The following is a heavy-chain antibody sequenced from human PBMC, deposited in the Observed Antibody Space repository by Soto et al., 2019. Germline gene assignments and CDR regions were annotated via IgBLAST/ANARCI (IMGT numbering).Heavy chain of an antibody. CDR1: GGSFSGYY. D-gene: IGHD2-15*01. Sequence: SETLSLTCAVYGGSFSGYYWSWIRQPPGKGLEWIGEINHSGSTNYNPSLKSRVTISVDTSKNQFSLKLSSVTAADTAVYYCARPYCSGGSCYSGGGNWFDPWGQGTLVTVSS. CDR2: INHSGST. J-gene: IGHJ5*02. V-gene: IGHV4-34*01. CDR3: ARPYCSGGSCYSGGGNWFDP.